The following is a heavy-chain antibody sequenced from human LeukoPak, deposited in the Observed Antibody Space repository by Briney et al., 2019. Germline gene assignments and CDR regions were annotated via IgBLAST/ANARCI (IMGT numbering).Heavy chain of an antibody. CDR3: ARLSGWYIMYGMDV. D-gene: IGHD6-19*01. V-gene: IGHV4-4*07. J-gene: IGHJ6*02. CDR2: IYTSGST. Sequence: LRLSCAASGFTLTDQYMDWVRQPAGKGLEWIGRIYTSGSTNYNPSLKSRVTMSVDTSKNQFSLKLSSVTAADTAVYYCARLSGWYIMYGMDVWGQGTTVTVSS. CDR1: GFTLTDQY.